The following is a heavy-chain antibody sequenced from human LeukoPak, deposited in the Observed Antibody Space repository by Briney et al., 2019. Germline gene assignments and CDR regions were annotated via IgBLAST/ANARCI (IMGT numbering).Heavy chain of an antibody. Sequence: GGSLRLSGAASGITLSSYAMHWVRQAPGKGLEWVAVISYDGIKKYCADSVKGRFTRSRDNSKSTLNMQTNSLRAEDTAVYYCARNYDSSGYYRYYYYGMDVWGQGTTVTVSS. J-gene: IGHJ6*02. CDR3: ARNYDSSGYYRYYYYGMDV. CDR2: ISYDGIKK. V-gene: IGHV3-30*04. CDR1: GITLSSYA. D-gene: IGHD3-22*01.